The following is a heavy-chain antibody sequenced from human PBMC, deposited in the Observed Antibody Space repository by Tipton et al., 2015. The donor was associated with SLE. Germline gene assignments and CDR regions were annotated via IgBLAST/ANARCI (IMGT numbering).Heavy chain of an antibody. Sequence: TLSLTCTVSGGSLSSSSYFWGWIRQSPGKGLEWIGSIDNSGSTYDNPSLRSRVTISVDTSKNQFSLTLTSVTSADTAVYYCARRTSPYNSSWHDAFDIWGQGTLVTVSS. CDR3: ARRTSPYNSSWHDAFDI. V-gene: IGHV4-39*07. D-gene: IGHD6-13*01. CDR1: GGSLSSSSYF. J-gene: IGHJ3*02. CDR2: IDNSGST.